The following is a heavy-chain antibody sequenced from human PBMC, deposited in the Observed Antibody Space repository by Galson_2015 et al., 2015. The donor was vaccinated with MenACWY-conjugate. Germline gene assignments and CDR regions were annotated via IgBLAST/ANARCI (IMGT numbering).Heavy chain of an antibody. J-gene: IGHJ4*01. V-gene: IGHV3-30*02. CDR3: ATDERWLGTAH. D-gene: IGHD6-19*01. CDR2: IRNHGGDK. CDR1: GFTFSTYG. Sequence: SLRLSCAASGFTFSTYGMHWVRQAPGKGLEWVGYIRNHGGDKCYADSVKGRFTSSRDNSKNTLFLQMNSLRAEDTAVYYCATDERWLGTAHWGHGTLVTVSS.